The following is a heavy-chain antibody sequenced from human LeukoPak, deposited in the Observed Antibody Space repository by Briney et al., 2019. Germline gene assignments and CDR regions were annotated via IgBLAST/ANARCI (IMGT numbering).Heavy chain of an antibody. V-gene: IGHV4-34*01. CDR2: INHSGST. CDR3: ARADYSNEGYFDY. CDR1: GGSFSGYY. D-gene: IGHD4-11*01. J-gene: IGHJ4*02. Sequence: KPSETLSLTCAVYGGSFSGYYWSWIRQPPGKGLEWIGEINHSGSTNYNPSLKSRVTISVDTSKNQFSLKLSSVTAADTAVYYCARADYSNEGYFDYWGQGTLVTVSS.